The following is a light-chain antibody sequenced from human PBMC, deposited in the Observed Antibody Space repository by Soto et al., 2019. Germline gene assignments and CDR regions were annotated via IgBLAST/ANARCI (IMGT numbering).Light chain of an antibody. J-gene: IGKJ1*01. CDR2: DAS. CDR1: QSIGTW. CDR3: QQYNSYSPWT. Sequence: DIQVRQSPSALSASVGDRVTSTSWASQSIGTWLAWYQQKPGKAPKLLIFDASSLESGVPQRFSGSGSGTEFTLTISSLQTDDFSTYYCQQYNSYSPWTFGQGTKVDIK. V-gene: IGKV1-5*01.